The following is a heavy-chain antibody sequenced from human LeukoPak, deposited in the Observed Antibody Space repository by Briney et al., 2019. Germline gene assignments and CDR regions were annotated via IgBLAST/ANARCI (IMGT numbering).Heavy chain of an antibody. V-gene: IGHV3-23*01. CDR3: ARKSASGNYPLDY. CDR1: EFSVGSNY. CDR2: ISADSATT. Sequence: GGSLRLSCAASEFSVGSNYMTWVRQAPGKGLEWVSVISADSATTFYADSVKGRFTISRDNAKNTVFLQMSSLRAEDTALYYCARKSASGNYPLDYWGQGTLVTVSS. J-gene: IGHJ4*02. D-gene: IGHD3-10*01.